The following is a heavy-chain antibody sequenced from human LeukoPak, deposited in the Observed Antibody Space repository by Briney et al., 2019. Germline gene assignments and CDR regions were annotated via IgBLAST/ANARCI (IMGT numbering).Heavy chain of an antibody. CDR3: ARNADTAMVYNWFDP. V-gene: IGHV1-69*04. CDR2: IIPILGIA. D-gene: IGHD5-18*01. Sequence: SVKVSCKASGGTFSSYAISWVRQAPGQGLEWMGRIIPILGIANYAQKFQGRVTITADKSTSTAYMELSSLRSEDTAVYYCARNADTAMVYNWFDPWGQGTLVTVSS. J-gene: IGHJ5*02. CDR1: GGTFSSYA.